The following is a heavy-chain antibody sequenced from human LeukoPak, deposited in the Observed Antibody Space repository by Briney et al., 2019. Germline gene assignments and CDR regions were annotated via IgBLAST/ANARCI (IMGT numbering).Heavy chain of an antibody. Sequence: GASVKVSCKAPGYTFTDYYIHWVRQAPGEGLEWMGWINPDSGGTNYAQKFQGRVTMTRDTSISTGYMELSRLRSDDTAVYYCARCPKQVGFAYWHFDLWGRRTLVTVSS. D-gene: IGHD1-26*01. CDR1: GYTFTDYY. J-gene: IGHJ2*01. CDR2: INPDSGGT. CDR3: ARCPKQVGFAYWHFDL. V-gene: IGHV1-2*02.